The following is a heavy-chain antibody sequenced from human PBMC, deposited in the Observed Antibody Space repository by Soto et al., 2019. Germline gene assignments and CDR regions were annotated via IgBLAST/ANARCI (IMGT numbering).Heavy chain of an antibody. Sequence: LSLTCSVSGGSVSSGSYFWSWIRQPPGKGLEWIGYIYYSGSTKYNPSLKSRVTISVDTSKNQFSLKLSSVTAADTAVYYCTRARYGDYEHYYYYGMDVWGQGTTVTVSS. D-gene: IGHD4-17*01. CDR2: IYYSGST. V-gene: IGHV4-61*01. J-gene: IGHJ6*02. CDR1: GGSVSSGSYF. CDR3: TRARYGDYEHYYYYGMDV.